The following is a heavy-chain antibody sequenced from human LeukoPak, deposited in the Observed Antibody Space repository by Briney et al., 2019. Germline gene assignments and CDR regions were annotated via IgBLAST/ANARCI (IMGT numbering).Heavy chain of an antibody. Sequence: GGSLRLSCAASGFAFSSNWMHWVRQAPGKGLVWVSHISTDARTITYADFVKGRFTISRDNAKNTLYLQMNSLRAEDTAVYYCAKDPIVGATFFDYWGQGTLVTVSS. CDR3: AKDPIVGATFFDY. CDR2: ISTDARTI. CDR1: GFAFSSNW. J-gene: IGHJ4*02. V-gene: IGHV3-74*01. D-gene: IGHD1-26*01.